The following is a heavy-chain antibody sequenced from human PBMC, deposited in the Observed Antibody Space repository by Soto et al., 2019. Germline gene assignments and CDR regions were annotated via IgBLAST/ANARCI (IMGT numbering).Heavy chain of an antibody. CDR3: TASRWAARPCYWYYGMDI. CDR1: GFTFTNSW. CDR2: IKSTVDGGTT. V-gene: IGHV3-15*01. Sequence: LGGSLRLSCAASGFTFTNSWLSWVRQAPGKGLEWVGRIKSTVDGGTTGYAAPVKGRYTISRDDSRNTLDLQMNSPNTEDAAVYYCTASRWAARPCYWYYGMDIWGEGVRVTVSS. J-gene: IGHJ6*04. D-gene: IGHD6-6*01.